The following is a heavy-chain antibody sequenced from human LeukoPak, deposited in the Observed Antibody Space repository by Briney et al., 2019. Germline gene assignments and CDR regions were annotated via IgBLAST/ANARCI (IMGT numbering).Heavy chain of an antibody. D-gene: IGHD3-22*01. CDR2: ISYDGSNK. J-gene: IGHJ3*02. V-gene: IGHV3-30-3*01. CDR1: GFTFSSYA. Sequence: GRSLRLSCGDSGFTFSSYAMHWVRQAPGKGLEWVAVISYDGSNKYYADSVKGRFTISRDNSKNTLYLQMNSLRAEDTAVYYCARDMVLYDDSSGDDAFDIWGQGTMVTVSS. CDR3: ARDMVLYDDSSGDDAFDI.